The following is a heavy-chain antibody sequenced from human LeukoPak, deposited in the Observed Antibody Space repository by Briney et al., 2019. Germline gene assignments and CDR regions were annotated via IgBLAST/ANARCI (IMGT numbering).Heavy chain of an antibody. D-gene: IGHD1-26*01. CDR3: GKHDSASDF. Sequence: GGSLRLSCVASGFIFSDYGMHWVRQAPGKGLEWVAFIRSDGSVENYTGSVKGRFTISRDNSENTLYVQMNSLRLEDTAVYYCGKHDSASDFWGQGTLVTVSS. J-gene: IGHJ4*02. CDR1: GFIFSDYG. CDR2: IRSDGSVE. V-gene: IGHV3-30*02.